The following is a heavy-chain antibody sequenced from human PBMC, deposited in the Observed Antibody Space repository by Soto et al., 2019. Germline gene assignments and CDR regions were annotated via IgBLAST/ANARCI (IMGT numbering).Heavy chain of an antibody. Sequence: QVQLVQSGAEVKKPGASVKVSCKASGYTFTSYGISWVRQAPGQGLEWMGWINAYNGNTNYEQKLQGRVTMTTDTSTSSAYMELRSLSSADTDVYYWARDVGYGLIDYWGQGTLVTVSS. V-gene: IGHV1-18*01. CDR3: ARDVGYGLIDY. D-gene: IGHD1-26*01. J-gene: IGHJ4*02. CDR1: GYTFTSYG. CDR2: INAYNGNT.